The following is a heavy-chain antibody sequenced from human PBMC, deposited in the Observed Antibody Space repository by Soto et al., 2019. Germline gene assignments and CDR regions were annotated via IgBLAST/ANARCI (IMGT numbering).Heavy chain of an antibody. CDR1: GGSITRDWHY. Sequence: QVQLQESGPGLVKPSQTLSLTCSVSGGSITRDWHYWSWFRQPPGKRLEWIGYIYSSVWTSYNPYLKSQGSISIDTSKNQFSLKVSSVTAADTAVYYCARGPTVTTDYWGQGALITVSS. V-gene: IGHV4-30-4*01. D-gene: IGHD4-17*01. J-gene: IGHJ4*02. CDR2: IYSSVWT. CDR3: ARGPTVTTDY.